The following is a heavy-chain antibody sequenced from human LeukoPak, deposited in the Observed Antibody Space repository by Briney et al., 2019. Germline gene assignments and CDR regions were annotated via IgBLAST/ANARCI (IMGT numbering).Heavy chain of an antibody. J-gene: IGHJ4*02. V-gene: IGHV1-69*13. CDR3: ARANGDYSSYYFDY. Sequence: SVKVSCKASGYTFTSYDIDWVRQASGQGLEWMGGIIPIFGTANYAQKFQGRVTITADESTSTAYMELSSLRSEDTAVYYCARANGDYSSYYFDYWGQGTLVTVSS. CDR1: GYTFTSYD. CDR2: IIPIFGTA. D-gene: IGHD4-17*01.